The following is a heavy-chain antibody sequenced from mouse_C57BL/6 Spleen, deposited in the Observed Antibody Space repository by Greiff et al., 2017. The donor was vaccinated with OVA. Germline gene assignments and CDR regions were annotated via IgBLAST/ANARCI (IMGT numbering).Heavy chain of an antibody. CDR1: GFTFTDYY. Sequence: EVQVVESGGGLVQPGGSLSLSCAASGFTFTDYYMSWVRQPPGKALEWLGFIRNKANGYTTEYSASVKGRFTISRDNSQSILYLQMNALRAEDSATYYCARAYYSNYYYAMDYWGQGTSVTVSS. CDR3: ARAYYSNYYYAMDY. V-gene: IGHV7-3*01. J-gene: IGHJ4*01. CDR2: IRNKANGYTT. D-gene: IGHD2-5*01.